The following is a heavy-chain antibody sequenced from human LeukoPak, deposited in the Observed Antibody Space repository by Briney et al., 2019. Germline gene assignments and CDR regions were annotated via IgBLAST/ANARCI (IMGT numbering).Heavy chain of an antibody. CDR1: GGSISSYY. CDR2: IYYSGST. V-gene: IGHV4-59*01. J-gene: IGHJ4*02. Sequence: PSETLSLTCTVSGGSISSYYWSWIRQPPGKGLEGIGYIYYSGSTTYNPSLKSRVTISVDTSKNQFSLKLSSVTAADTAVYYCARGWNSAPDYWGQGTLVTVSS. D-gene: IGHD1-7*01. CDR3: ARGWNSAPDY.